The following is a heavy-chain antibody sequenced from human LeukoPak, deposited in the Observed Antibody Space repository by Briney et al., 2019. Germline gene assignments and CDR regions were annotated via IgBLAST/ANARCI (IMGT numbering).Heavy chain of an antibody. D-gene: IGHD5-18*01. J-gene: IGHJ6*03. CDR3: ARCRGLQLWLREYYYYMDV. CDR2: IYYSGST. V-gene: IGHV4-39*07. Sequence: SETLSLTCSVSGGSISNSDYSWGWIRQPPGKALECIGTIYYSGSTYYKSSLKSRVTISVDTSKNQFSLKLSSVTAADTAVYYCARCRGLQLWLREYYYYMDVWGKGTTVTVSS. CDR1: GGSISNSDYS.